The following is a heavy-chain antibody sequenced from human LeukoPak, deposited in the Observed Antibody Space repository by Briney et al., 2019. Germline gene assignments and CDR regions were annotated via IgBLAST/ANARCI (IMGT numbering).Heavy chain of an antibody. CDR1: GYSISSGYY. CDR2: INHSGST. Sequence: PSETLSLTCAVSGYSISSGYYWSWIRQPPGKGLGWIGEINHSGSTNYNPSLKSRVTISVDTSKNQFSLKLSSVTAADTAVYYCARDPVVVPAAISPNWFDPWGQGTLVTVSS. J-gene: IGHJ5*02. V-gene: IGHV4-34*01. CDR3: ARDPVVVPAAISPNWFDP. D-gene: IGHD2-2*02.